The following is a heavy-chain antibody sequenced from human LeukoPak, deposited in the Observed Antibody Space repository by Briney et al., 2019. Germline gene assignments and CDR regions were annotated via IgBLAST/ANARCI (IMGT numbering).Heavy chain of an antibody. CDR1: GFTVSSNY. CDR3: ARDSTTVTTDY. D-gene: IGHD4-17*01. CDR2: IYSGGTT. V-gene: IGHV3-66*02. Sequence: GGSLRLSCTASGFTVSSNYMSWVRQAPGKGLEWVSVIYSGGTTYNADSVKGRFTISRDNSKNTLYLQMNSLRAEDTAVYYCARDSTTVTTDYWGQGTLVTVSS. J-gene: IGHJ4*02.